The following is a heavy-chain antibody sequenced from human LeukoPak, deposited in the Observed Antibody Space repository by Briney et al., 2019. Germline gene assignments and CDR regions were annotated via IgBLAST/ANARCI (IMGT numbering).Heavy chain of an antibody. CDR3: AKALTDELMSRSHYDFWSGYHPSGTVYYYMDV. CDR1: GFRFSSYA. CDR2: ISSSGGDT. Sequence: GGSLRLSCAASGFRFSSYAMSWVRQAPGKGLEWVSAISSSGGDTNYANSVKGRFIISRDNSKNTLYLQMNSLTAEDTAIYYCAKALTDELMSRSHYDFWSGYHPSGTVYYYMDVWGEGTTVTVSS. V-gene: IGHV3-23*01. D-gene: IGHD3-3*01. J-gene: IGHJ6*03.